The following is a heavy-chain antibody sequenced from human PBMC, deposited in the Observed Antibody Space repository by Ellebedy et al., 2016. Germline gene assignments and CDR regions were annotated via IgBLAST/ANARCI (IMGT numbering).Heavy chain of an antibody. CDR3: YYGHYSGY. CDR2: ISGDGDTT. D-gene: IGHD3-3*01. V-gene: IGHV3-23*01. Sequence: GGSLRLXCVASGFSFRNFFMSWVRQAPGGGLEWISTISGDGDTTFSADSVKGRFTISRDNSRNTVYLQMDSLRAADTAVYYCYYGHYSGYWGQGTLVTVSS. CDR1: GFSFRNFF. J-gene: IGHJ4*02.